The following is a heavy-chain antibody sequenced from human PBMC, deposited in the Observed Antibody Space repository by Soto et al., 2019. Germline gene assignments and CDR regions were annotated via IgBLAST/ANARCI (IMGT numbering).Heavy chain of an antibody. Sequence: PSETLSLTCAVSGGTIIGGYWLTWFLQSPWKGLEWIGEIYHSGTSNYSPSLKSRVGISLDQSKNEFSLRLRSVTAADTAVYYCARVRKLQFLEWSSQAGNWFDLWGQGTLVTVSS. D-gene: IGHD3-3*01. CDR1: GGTIIGGYW. J-gene: IGHJ5*02. V-gene: IGHV4-4*02. CDR3: ARVRKLQFLEWSSQAGNWFDL. CDR2: IYHSGTS.